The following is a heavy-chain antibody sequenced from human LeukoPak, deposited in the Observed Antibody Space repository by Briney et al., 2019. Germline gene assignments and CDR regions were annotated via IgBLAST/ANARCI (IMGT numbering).Heavy chain of an antibody. D-gene: IGHD4/OR15-4a*01. V-gene: IGHV4-59*08. J-gene: IGHJ4*02. Sequence: SQTLSLTCTVSGGSISSYYWSWIRQPPGKGLEWIGYIYYSGSTNYNPSLKSRVTISVDTSKNQFSLKLSSVTAADTAVYYCARQPEYGGSWYFDYWGQGTLVTVSS. CDR3: ARQPEYGGSWYFDY. CDR1: GGSISSYY. CDR2: IYYSGST.